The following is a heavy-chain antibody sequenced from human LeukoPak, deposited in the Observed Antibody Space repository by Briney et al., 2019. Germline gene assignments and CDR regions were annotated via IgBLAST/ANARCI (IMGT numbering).Heavy chain of an antibody. CDR3: ATGSSRDGYNFYY. D-gene: IGHD5-24*01. CDR1: GGSISSYY. Sequence: PSETLSLTCTSSGGSISSYYWSWIQQPPGKGLEWIGYIYGRGSTNYNPSLKSRVTISVGTSKNQFSLKLSSVTAADTAVYYSATGSSRDGYNFYYWGQGTLVTVSS. CDR2: IYGRGST. V-gene: IGHV4-59*01. J-gene: IGHJ4*02.